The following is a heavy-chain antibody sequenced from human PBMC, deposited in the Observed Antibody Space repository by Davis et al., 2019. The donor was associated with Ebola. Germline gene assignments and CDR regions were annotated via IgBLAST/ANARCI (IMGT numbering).Heavy chain of an antibody. CDR2: LYHSGST. V-gene: IGHV4-4*02. Sequence: SETLSLTCAVSGGSITNNNWWRWVRQAPGKGLEWIGELYHSGSTNYNPSLTSRVTISLDKSKNQFSLHLSSVTAADTAVYFCAGTFYPSSWFDPWGRGTLVTVSS. D-gene: IGHD2/OR15-2a*01. J-gene: IGHJ5*02. CDR1: GGSITNNNW. CDR3: AGTFYPSSWFDP.